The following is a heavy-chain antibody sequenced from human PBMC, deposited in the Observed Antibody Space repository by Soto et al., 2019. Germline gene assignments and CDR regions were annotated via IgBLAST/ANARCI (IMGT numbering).Heavy chain of an antibody. CDR3: ARARIAPRTFDV. Sequence: QVQLQESGPGLVKPSGTLSVTCEVSGDSITSSYYWNWVRQPPGKGLEWIGESFHTGTTNYNPSLESRVIISVDTSKNHFSLKLTSVTAAYSAVYYCARARIAPRTFDVWGQGSLVTVSS. CDR1: GDSITSSYY. D-gene: IGHD3-16*01. J-gene: IGHJ4*02. CDR2: SFHTGTT. V-gene: IGHV4-4*02.